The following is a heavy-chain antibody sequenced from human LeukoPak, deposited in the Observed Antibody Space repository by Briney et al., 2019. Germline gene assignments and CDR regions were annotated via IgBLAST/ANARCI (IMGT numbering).Heavy chain of an antibody. CDR2: MSPNSGNT. CDR3: ARACYNYYGSENYCYDH. J-gene: IGHJ4*02. D-gene: IGHD3-10*01. Sequence: ASVTVSCTASGYTFTNYDINWVRQAPGQGLEWMGWMSPNSGNTGSAQRVQGRVTMTRNTSISTAYLELSSLISEDTAVYYCARACYNYYGSENYCYDHWGQGTLVTVSS. V-gene: IGHV1-8*02. CDR1: GYTFTNYD.